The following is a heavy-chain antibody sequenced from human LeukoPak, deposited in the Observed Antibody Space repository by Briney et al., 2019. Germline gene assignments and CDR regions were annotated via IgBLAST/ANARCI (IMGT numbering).Heavy chain of an antibody. V-gene: IGHV4-34*01. J-gene: IGHJ4*02. Sequence: SETLSLTCAVYGGSFNTFYWSWIRQPPGKGLEWIGQINRYGSANYNPSLKSRVAISLDTSKNQFSLKVTSVTAADTAVYYCARDSPYSPHDSWGQGTLFTVSS. CDR2: INRYGSA. CDR1: GGSFNTFY. D-gene: IGHD4-11*01. CDR3: ARDSPYSPHDS.